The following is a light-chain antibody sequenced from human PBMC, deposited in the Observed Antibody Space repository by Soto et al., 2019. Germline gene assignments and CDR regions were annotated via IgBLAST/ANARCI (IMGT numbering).Light chain of an antibody. Sequence: DIQLTQSPYTLSASVGERVTLTCRASQSIGDSLTWYQQKPGKAPYLLISDVSSLERGVPSRFSGSGSGTEFTLTISSMQPDDFATFYCQQYNGYSRTFGQGTKVDI. J-gene: IGKJ1*01. CDR2: DVS. CDR3: QQYNGYSRT. CDR1: QSIGDS. V-gene: IGKV1-5*01.